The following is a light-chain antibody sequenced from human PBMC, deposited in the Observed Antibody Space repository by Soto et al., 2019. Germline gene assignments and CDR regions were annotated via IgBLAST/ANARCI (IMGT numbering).Light chain of an antibody. CDR3: QQFNSYPPT. CDR2: DAS. J-gene: IGKJ2*01. Sequence: AIQLTQSPSSLSASVGDRVTITCRASQGISSALAWYQQNPGKAPKLLIYDASSLESRVPSRFSGSGSGTDFTLTISSLQPEDFATYYCQQFNSYPPTFGQGTKLEIK. CDR1: QGISSA. V-gene: IGKV1-13*02.